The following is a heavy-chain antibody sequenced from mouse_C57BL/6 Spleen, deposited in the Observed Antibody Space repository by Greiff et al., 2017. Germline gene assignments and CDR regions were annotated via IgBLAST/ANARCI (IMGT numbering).Heavy chain of an antibody. J-gene: IGHJ4*01. CDR3: ARDRGGSLFMDY. D-gene: IGHD1-1*01. CDR2: ISDGGSYT. Sequence: EVKVVESGGGLVKPGGSLKLSCAASGFTFSSYAMSWVRQTPEKRLEWVATISDGGSYTYYPDNVKGRFTISRDNAKNNLYLQMSHLKSEDTAMYYCARDRGGSLFMDYRGQGASVTVSS. CDR1: GFTFSSYA. V-gene: IGHV5-4*01.